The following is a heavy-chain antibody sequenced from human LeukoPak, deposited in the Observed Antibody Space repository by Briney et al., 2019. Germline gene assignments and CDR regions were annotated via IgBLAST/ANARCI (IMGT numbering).Heavy chain of an antibody. CDR3: AGRRDYYDSSGVDY. J-gene: IGHJ4*02. D-gene: IGHD3-22*01. V-gene: IGHV3-30*04. CDR1: GFTFSGYA. CDR2: ISYDGTNK. Sequence: GGSLRLSCAAAGFTFSGYALHWVRQAPGKGLEWVAVISYDGTNKYYADSVKGRFTISRDNSKNTLYLQMNSLRAEDTAVYYCAGRRDYYDSSGVDYWGQGTLVT.